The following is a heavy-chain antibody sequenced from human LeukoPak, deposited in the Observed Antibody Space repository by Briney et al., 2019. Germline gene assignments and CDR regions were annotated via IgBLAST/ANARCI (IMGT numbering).Heavy chain of an antibody. Sequence: SETLSLTCTVSGYSISSGYYWGWIRQPPGKGLEWIGSIYHSGSTYYNPSLKSRVTISVDTSKNQFSLKLSSVTAADTAVYYCARDILINWFDPWGQGTLVTVSS. CDR2: IYHSGST. CDR3: ARDILINWFDP. V-gene: IGHV4-38-2*02. J-gene: IGHJ5*02. CDR1: GYSISSGYY.